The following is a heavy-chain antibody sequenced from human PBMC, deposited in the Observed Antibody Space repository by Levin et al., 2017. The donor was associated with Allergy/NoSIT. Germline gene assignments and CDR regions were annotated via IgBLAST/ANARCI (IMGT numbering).Heavy chain of an antibody. Sequence: SCAASGFSFSNYSMNWVRQAPGKGLEWVASISSTSSFKYYGDSVKGRFTISRDNAKNSLYLQMNSLSAEDTAVYYCARKGLPYYYDTSGYLGLYSFSDYWGHGTPVTVSS. CDR2: ISSTSSFK. V-gene: IGHV3-21*06. CDR1: GFSFSNYS. CDR3: ARKGLPYYYDTSGYLGLYSFSDY. J-gene: IGHJ4*01. D-gene: IGHD3-22*01.